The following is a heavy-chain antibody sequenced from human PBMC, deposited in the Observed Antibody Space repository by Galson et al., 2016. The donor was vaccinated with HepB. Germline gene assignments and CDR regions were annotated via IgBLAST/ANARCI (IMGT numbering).Heavy chain of an antibody. J-gene: IGHJ3*01. V-gene: IGHV3-7*01. CDR1: GFTFRSYW. CDR2: IGRDGSEK. CDR3: APALPSVYNWNYSAIGF. Sequence: SLRLSCAASGFTFRSYWMNWVRQAPGKGLEWVANIGRDGSEKYYGDSVKGRFTISRDNAKNSLYLQMNSLRAEDTALYYCAPALPSVYNWNYSAIGFWGRGTMVTVSS. D-gene: IGHD1-7*01.